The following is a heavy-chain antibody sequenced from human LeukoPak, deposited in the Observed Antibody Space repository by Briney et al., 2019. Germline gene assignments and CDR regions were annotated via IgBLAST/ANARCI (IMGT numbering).Heavy chain of an antibody. CDR1: GFTFSSYA. Sequence: GRSLRLSCAASGFTFSSYAMHWVRQAPGKGLEWVAVISYDGSNKYYADSVKGRFTISRDNSKNTLYLQMNSLRAEDTAVYYCARDMNMGYWGQGTLVTVSS. CDR2: ISYDGSNK. J-gene: IGHJ4*02. CDR3: ARDMNMGY. D-gene: IGHD1/OR15-1a*01. V-gene: IGHV3-30-3*01.